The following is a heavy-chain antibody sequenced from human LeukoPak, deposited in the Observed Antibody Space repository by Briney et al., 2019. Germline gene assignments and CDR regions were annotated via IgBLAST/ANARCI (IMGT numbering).Heavy chain of an antibody. V-gene: IGHV4-34*01. D-gene: IGHD3-10*01. CDR1: GGSFSGYY. CDR3: ARAKGLLLWFGESPPYYYGMDV. J-gene: IGHJ6*02. CDR2: INHSGST. Sequence: SETLSLTCAVYGGSFSGYYWSWIRQPPGKGLEWIGEINHSGSTNYNPSLKSRVTISVDTSKNQSSLRLSSVTAADTAVYYCARAKGLLLWFGESPPYYYGMDVWGQGTTVTVSS.